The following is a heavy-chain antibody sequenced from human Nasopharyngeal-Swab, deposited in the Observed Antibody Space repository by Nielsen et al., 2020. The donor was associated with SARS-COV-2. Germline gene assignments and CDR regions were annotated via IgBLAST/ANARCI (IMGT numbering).Heavy chain of an antibody. CDR3: ARDPLSSWQAIGNWYFDL. J-gene: IGHJ2*01. D-gene: IGHD6-13*01. Sequence: GESLKISCAASGFTFSSYSMNWVRQAPGKGLEWVSSVSSTSSYIYYADSLKGRFTISRDNAKNSQYLQLNSLRAEDTAVYYCARDPLSSWQAIGNWYFDLWGRGTLVTVSS. CDR1: GFTFSSYS. V-gene: IGHV3-21*01. CDR2: VSSTSSYI.